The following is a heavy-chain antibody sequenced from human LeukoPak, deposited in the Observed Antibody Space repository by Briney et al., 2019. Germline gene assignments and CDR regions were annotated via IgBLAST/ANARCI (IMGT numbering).Heavy chain of an antibody. J-gene: IGHJ4*02. CDR2: TTIKSGNT. CDR3: ARGSDIAAPVTTPFDH. D-gene: IGHD6-13*01. Sequence: ASVKVSCKASGYTFTCWYMHWVRQPPGQGLEWKTRTTIKSGNTKFAQRFQGRVTMTRDTSISTTYMELSSLRPDDTAVYYCARGSDIAAPVTTPFDHWGQGTLVTVSS. V-gene: IGHV1-2*06. CDR1: GYTFTCWY.